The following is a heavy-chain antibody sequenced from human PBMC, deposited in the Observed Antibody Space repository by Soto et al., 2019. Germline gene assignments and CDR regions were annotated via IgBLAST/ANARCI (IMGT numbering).Heavy chain of an antibody. CDR2: IYPGDSDT. Sequence: PGESLKISCKGSGYSFTSYWIGWVRQMPGKGLEWMGIIYPGDSDTRYSPSFQGQVTISADKSISTAYLQWSSLKASDTAMYYCARSSERGHSYSSSSFLRYWGPGTLVTVSS. V-gene: IGHV5-51*01. D-gene: IGHD6-6*01. CDR1: GYSFTSYW. J-gene: IGHJ4*02. CDR3: ARSSERGHSYSSSSFLRY.